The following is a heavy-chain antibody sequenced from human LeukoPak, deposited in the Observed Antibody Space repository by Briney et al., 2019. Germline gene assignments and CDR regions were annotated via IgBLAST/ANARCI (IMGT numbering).Heavy chain of an antibody. CDR2: IWYDGSNK. J-gene: IGHJ4*02. CDR1: GFTFSSYG. Sequence: GRSLRLSCAASGFTFSSYGMHRVRQAPGKGLEWVAVIWYDGSNKYYADSVKGRFTISRDNSKNTLYLQMNSLRAEDTAVYYCARQYYYDSSGYYPFDYWGQGTLVTVSS. V-gene: IGHV3-33*01. CDR3: ARQYYYDSSGYYPFDY. D-gene: IGHD3-22*01.